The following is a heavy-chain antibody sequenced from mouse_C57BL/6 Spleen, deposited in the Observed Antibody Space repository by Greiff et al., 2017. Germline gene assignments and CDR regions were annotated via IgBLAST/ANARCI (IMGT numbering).Heavy chain of an antibody. CDR2: IDPSDSYT. CDR1: GYTFTSYW. J-gene: IGHJ2*01. V-gene: IGHV1-69*01. D-gene: IGHD1-1*01. Sequence: QVQLQQPGAELVMPGASVKLSCKASGYTFTSYWMHWVKQRPGQGLEWIGEIDPSDSYTNYNQKFKGKSTLTVDKSSSTAYMQLNSLTSEDSAVYYCARGYYGSSLFFDYWGQGTTLTVSS. CDR3: ARGYYGSSLFFDY.